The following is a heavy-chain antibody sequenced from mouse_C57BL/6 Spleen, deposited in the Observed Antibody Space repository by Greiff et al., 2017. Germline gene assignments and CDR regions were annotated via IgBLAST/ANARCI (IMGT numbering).Heavy chain of an antibody. Sequence: VQLQQPGAELVRPGASVTLSCKASGYTFTDYEMHWVKQTPVHGLEWIGAIDPETGGTAYNQKFKGKAILTVDKSSSTAYMELRSLTSEDAAVYYCTRRYYGGSLYYFDYWGQGTTLTVSS. V-gene: IGHV1-15*01. CDR1: GYTFTDYE. CDR2: IDPETGGT. D-gene: IGHD1-1*01. CDR3: TRRYYGGSLYYFDY. J-gene: IGHJ2*01.